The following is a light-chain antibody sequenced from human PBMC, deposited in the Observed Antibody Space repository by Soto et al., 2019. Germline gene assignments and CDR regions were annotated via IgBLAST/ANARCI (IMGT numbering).Light chain of an antibody. Sequence: QSVLTQPASVSGSPGQSITISCTGTSSDVGGYNYVSWYQQHPGKAPKLMIYDVSNRPSGVSDRFSGSKSGNTASLTISGLQAEDEADYYCSSYSSKSHAVFGGGTKLTVL. CDR1: SSDVGGYNY. CDR3: SSYSSKSHAV. J-gene: IGLJ2*01. V-gene: IGLV2-14*01. CDR2: DVS.